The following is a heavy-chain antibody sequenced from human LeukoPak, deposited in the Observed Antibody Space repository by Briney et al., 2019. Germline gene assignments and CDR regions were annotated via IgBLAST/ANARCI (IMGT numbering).Heavy chain of an antibody. CDR1: GFTVSSNY. CDR2: IYSGGST. Sequence: PGGSLRLSCAASGFTVSSNYMSWVRQAPGKGLEWVSVIYSGGSTYYADSVKGRFTISRDNSKNTLYLQMNSLRAEDTAVYYCAKDRPPLRGPVEDYWGQGTLVTVSS. V-gene: IGHV3-53*01. J-gene: IGHJ4*02. CDR3: AKDRPPLRGPVEDY. D-gene: IGHD5-12*01.